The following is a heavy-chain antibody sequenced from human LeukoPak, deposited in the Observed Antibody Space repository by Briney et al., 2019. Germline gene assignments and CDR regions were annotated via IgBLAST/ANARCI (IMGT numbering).Heavy chain of an antibody. V-gene: IGHV4-59*08. D-gene: IGHD6-13*01. Sequence: SETLSLTCTASGGSISSYYWSWIRQPPEKGLEWIGYIYYSGRTNYNPSLKSRVTISVDTSKNQFSLKLSSVTAADTAVYYCARQALVPGPFYFDYWGQGTLVTVSS. CDR2: IYYSGRT. J-gene: IGHJ4*02. CDR1: GGSISSYY. CDR3: ARQALVPGPFYFDY.